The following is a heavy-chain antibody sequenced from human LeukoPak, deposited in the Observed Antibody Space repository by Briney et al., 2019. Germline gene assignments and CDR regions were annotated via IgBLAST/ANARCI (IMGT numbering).Heavy chain of an antibody. CDR3: ARSPRLAVETRWFGMDV. Sequence: SETLSLTCTVSGGSISSYYWSWIRQPPGKGLEWIGYIYYSGSTNYSPSLKSRVTISVDTSKNQFSLKLSSVTAADTAVYYCARSPRLAVETRWFGMDVWGQGTTVTVSS. D-gene: IGHD4-23*01. CDR1: GGSISSYY. J-gene: IGHJ6*02. CDR2: IYYSGST. V-gene: IGHV4-59*01.